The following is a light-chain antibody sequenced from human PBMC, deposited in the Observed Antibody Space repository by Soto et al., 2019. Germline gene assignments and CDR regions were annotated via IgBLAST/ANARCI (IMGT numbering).Light chain of an antibody. CDR1: QSVTSGY. Sequence: EIVVTQSPCTLSLSPGERATLSCRASQSVTSGYLAWYQQKPGQAPRLLIFGASSRAPGIPDRFSGSGSGTDFTLTISSLEPEDFAVYYCQQRSNWPPITFGQGTRLEIK. J-gene: IGKJ5*01. CDR3: QQRSNWPPIT. V-gene: IGKV3D-20*02. CDR2: GAS.